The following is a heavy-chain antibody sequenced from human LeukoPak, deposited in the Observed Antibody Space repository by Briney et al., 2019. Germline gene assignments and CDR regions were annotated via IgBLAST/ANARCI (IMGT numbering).Heavy chain of an antibody. D-gene: IGHD3-10*01. Sequence: QTGGSLRLSCAASGFTFSSYAMSWVRQAPGKGLEWVSAISGSGGSTYYADSVKGRFTISRDNSKNTLYLQMNSLRAEDTAVYYCAKDLGFGELGLDHWGQGTLVTVSS. J-gene: IGHJ4*02. V-gene: IGHV3-23*01. CDR3: AKDLGFGELGLDH. CDR2: ISGSGGST. CDR1: GFTFSSYA.